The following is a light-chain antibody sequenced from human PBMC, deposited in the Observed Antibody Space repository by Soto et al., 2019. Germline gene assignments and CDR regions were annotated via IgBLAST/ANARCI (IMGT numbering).Light chain of an antibody. J-gene: IGKJ1*01. V-gene: IGKV1-17*03. CDR2: SAN. CDR1: QDISNF. CDR3: LLLKSYPRT. Sequence: DIQMTQSPSDMSASVGDRVTITCRASQDISNFLVWFQQRPGKVPKRLMYSANRLESGVPSRFSGSGSETECPLTISSLQPEDFATDYCLLLKSYPRTFGQGTKVEIK.